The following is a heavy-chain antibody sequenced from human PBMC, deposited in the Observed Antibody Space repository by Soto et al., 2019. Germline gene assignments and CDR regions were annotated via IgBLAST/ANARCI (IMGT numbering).Heavy chain of an antibody. Sequence: ASVKVSCKVSGFLFSSHGVNWVRRAPGQGLEWMGWIGGYNGNTNYAQKFQGRVTMTTDTSTNTAYMELRSLRSDDMAMYYCASWAGQARDFGGPSDYWGQGTLVTVSS. CDR1: GFLFSSHG. V-gene: IGHV1-18*03. CDR3: ASWAGQARDFGGPSDY. D-gene: IGHD4-17*01. CDR2: IGGYNGNT. J-gene: IGHJ4*02.